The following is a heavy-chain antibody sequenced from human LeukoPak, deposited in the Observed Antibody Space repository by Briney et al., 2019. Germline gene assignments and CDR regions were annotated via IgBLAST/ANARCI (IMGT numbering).Heavy chain of an antibody. CDR3: ARGSDSTQSGYDFPLPFDY. CDR2: ISSSSSYI. Sequence: GGSLRLSCAASGFTFSSYSMNWVRQAPGKGLEWFSSISSSSSYIYYADSVKGRFTISRDNAKNSLYLQMNSLRAEDTAVYYCARGSDSTQSGYDFPLPFDYWGQGTLVTVSS. D-gene: IGHD5-12*01. V-gene: IGHV3-21*04. CDR1: GFTFSSYS. J-gene: IGHJ4*02.